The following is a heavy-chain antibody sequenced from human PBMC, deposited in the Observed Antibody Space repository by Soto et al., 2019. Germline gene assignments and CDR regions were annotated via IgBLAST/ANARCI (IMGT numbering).Heavy chain of an antibody. V-gene: IGHV3-23*01. CDR3: AKRKSSSGWYRGGMDV. Sequence: GGSLRLSCAASGFTFSSYAMSWVRQAPGKGLEWVSAISGSVGSTYYADSVKGRFTISRDNSKNTLYLQMNSLRAEDTAVYYCAKRKSSSGWYRGGMDVWGQGTTVTVSS. CDR2: ISGSVGST. CDR1: GFTFSSYA. D-gene: IGHD6-19*01. J-gene: IGHJ6*02.